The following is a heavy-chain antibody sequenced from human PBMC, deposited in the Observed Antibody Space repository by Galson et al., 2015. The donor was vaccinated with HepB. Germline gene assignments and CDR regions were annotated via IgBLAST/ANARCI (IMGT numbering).Heavy chain of an antibody. J-gene: IGHJ3*02. V-gene: IGHV3-33*01. CDR2: IWYDGSNK. CDR1: GFTFSSYG. CDR3: ARDRGRIVGNHWGAFDI. Sequence: SLRLSCAASGFTFSSYGMHWVRQAPGKGLEWVAVIWYDGSNKYYADSVKGRFTISRDNSKNTLYLQMNSLRAEDTAVYYCARDRGRIVGNHWGAFDIWGQGTMVTVSS. D-gene: IGHD1-26*01.